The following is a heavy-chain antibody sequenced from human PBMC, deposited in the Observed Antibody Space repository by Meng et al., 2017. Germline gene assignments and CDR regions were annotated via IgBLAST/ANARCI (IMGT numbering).Heavy chain of an antibody. CDR3: AKGYYDYVWGSYVDY. D-gene: IGHD3-16*01. Sequence: GESLKISCAASGFTFSSYAMSWVRQAPGKGLEWVSAISGSGGSTYYADSVKGRFTISRDNSKNTLYLQMNSLRAEDTAVYYCAKGYYDYVWGSYVDYWGQGTLVTVS. CDR1: GFTFSSYA. J-gene: IGHJ4*02. V-gene: IGHV3-23*01. CDR2: ISGSGGST.